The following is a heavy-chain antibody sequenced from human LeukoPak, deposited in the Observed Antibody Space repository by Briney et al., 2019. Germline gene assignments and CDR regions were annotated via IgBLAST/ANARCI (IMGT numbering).Heavy chain of an antibody. D-gene: IGHD5-18*01. J-gene: IGHJ6*02. V-gene: IGHV3-21*01. CDR1: GFSFSTYA. CDR3: ARAGDTVYYYGMDV. Sequence: GGSLRLSCAVSGFSFSTYAVSWVRQAPGKGLEWVSSISSSSSYIYYADSVKGRFTISRDNAKNSLYLQMNSLRAEDTAVYYCARAGDTVYYYGMDVWGQGTTVTVSS. CDR2: ISSSSSYI.